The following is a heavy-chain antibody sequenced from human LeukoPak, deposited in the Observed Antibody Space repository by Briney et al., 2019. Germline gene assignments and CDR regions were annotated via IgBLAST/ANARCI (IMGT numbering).Heavy chain of an antibody. V-gene: IGHV3-48*02. CDR2: ISSSSSTI. CDR3: ARVRYSYAPAFDY. CDR1: GFTFSSYS. J-gene: IGHJ4*02. D-gene: IGHD5-18*01. Sequence: TGGSLILSCAASGFTFSSYSMNWVRQAPGKGLEWVSYISSSSSTIYYADSVKGRFTISRDNAKNSLYLQMNSLRDEDTAVYYCARVRYSYAPAFDYWGQGTLVTVSS.